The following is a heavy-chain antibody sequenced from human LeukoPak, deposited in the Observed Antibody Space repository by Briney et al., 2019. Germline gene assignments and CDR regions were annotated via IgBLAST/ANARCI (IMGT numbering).Heavy chain of an antibody. CDR1: GGTFSSYA. CDR2: IIPTFGTA. CDR3: ARYKADYYGSGSYYGY. D-gene: IGHD3-10*01. V-gene: IGHV1-69*13. Sequence: SVKVSCKASGGTFSSYAISWVRQAPGQGLEWMGGIIPTFGTANYAQKFQGRVTITADESTSTAYMELSSLRSEDTAVYYCARYKADYYGSGSYYGYWGQGTLVTVSS. J-gene: IGHJ4*02.